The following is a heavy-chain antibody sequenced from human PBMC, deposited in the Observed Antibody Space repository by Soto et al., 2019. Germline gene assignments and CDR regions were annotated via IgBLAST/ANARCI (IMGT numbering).Heavy chain of an antibody. CDR2: ISYDGSNK. CDR3: ARTKTKFIADTAMVQNYYYYYGMDV. D-gene: IGHD5-18*01. J-gene: IGHJ6*02. CDR1: GFTFSSYA. Sequence: GGSLRLSCAASGFTFSSYAMHWVRQAPGKGLEWVAVISYDGSNKYYADSVKGRFTISRDNSKNTLYLQMNSLRAEDTAVYYCARTKTKFIADTAMVQNYYYYYGMDVWGQGTTVTVSS. V-gene: IGHV3-30-3*01.